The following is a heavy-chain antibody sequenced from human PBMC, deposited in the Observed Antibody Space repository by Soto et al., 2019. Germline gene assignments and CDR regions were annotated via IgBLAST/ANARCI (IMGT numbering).Heavy chain of an antibody. D-gene: IGHD6-13*01. V-gene: IGHV1-46*01. CDR1: GYTFTSYY. CDR3: AISIAAAGPADYGMDV. Sequence: ASVKVSCKASGYTFTSYYMHWLRHYPGQGLEWMGIINPSGGSTSYAQKFQGRVTMTRDTSTSTVYMELSSLRFKDTAVYYCAISIAAAGPADYGMDVWGQGTTVTVSS. CDR2: INPSGGST. J-gene: IGHJ6*02.